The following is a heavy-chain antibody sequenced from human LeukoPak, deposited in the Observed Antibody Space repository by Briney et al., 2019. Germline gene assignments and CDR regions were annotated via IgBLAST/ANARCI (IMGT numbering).Heavy chain of an antibody. CDR2: FDPEDGET. Sequence: ASVKVSCKVSGYTLTELSMHWVRQAPGKGLEWMGGFDPEDGETIYAQKFQGRVTMIEDTSTDTVYMELSSLRSEDTAVYYCATDRSGIAVAGSPKTKPEQFDYWGQGTLVTVSS. J-gene: IGHJ4*02. V-gene: IGHV1-24*01. CDR1: GYTLTELS. D-gene: IGHD6-19*01. CDR3: ATDRSGIAVAGSPKTKPEQFDY.